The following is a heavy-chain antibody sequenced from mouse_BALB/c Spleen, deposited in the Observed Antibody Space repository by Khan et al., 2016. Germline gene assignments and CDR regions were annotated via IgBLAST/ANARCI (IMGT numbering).Heavy chain of an antibody. Sequence: QIQLVQSGPELKKPGETVKISCKASGYTFTNYGMNWVKQAPGKGLKWMGWINTYTGEPTYADDFKGRFAFSLETSASTAYLQINNLKNKDTATYFCARWDYGSSYAMDYWGQGTSVTVSS. J-gene: IGHJ4*01. V-gene: IGHV9-3-1*01. CDR3: ARWDYGSSYAMDY. D-gene: IGHD1-1*01. CDR2: INTYTGEP. CDR1: GYTFTNYG.